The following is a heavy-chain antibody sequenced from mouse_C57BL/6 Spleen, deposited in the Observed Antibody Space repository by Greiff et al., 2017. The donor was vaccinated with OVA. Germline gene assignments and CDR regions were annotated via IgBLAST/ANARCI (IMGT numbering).Heavy chain of an antibody. CDR1: GYTFTDYY. D-gene: IGHD2-1*01. CDR3: ARGIYYGNPGYFDY. CDR2: INPNNGGT. Sequence: EVQLQQSGPELVKPGASVKISCKGSGYTFTDYYMNWVKQSHGKSLEWIGDINPNNGGTSYNQKFKGKATLTVDKSSSTAYMELRSLTSEDSAVYYCARGIYYGNPGYFDYWGQGTTLTVSS. V-gene: IGHV1-26*01. J-gene: IGHJ2*01.